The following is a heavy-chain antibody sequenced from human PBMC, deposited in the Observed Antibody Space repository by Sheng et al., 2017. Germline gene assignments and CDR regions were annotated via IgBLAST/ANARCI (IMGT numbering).Heavy chain of an antibody. J-gene: IGHJ3*02. CDR3: ARAVTIFGVVMDAFDI. Sequence: QVQLVESGGGVVQPGRSLRLSCAASGFTFSSYAMHWVRQAPGKGLEWVAVISYDGSNKYYADSVKGRFTISRDNSKNTLYLQMNSLRAEDTAVYYCARAVTIFGVVMDAFDIWGQGTMVTVSS. CDR1: GFTFSSYA. CDR2: ISYDGSNK. D-gene: IGHD3-3*01. V-gene: IGHV3-30*04.